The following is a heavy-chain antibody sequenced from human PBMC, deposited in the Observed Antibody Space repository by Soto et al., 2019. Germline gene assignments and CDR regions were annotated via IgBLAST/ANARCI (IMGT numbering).Heavy chain of an antibody. Sequence: GGSLRLSCAASGFTFSSYAMSWVRQAPGKGLEWVSAISGSGGSTYYADSVKGRFTISRDNSKNTLYLQMNSLRAEDTAVYYCAKVADYGDYVHYYYYMDVWGKGTTVTVSS. D-gene: IGHD4-17*01. CDR2: ISGSGGST. CDR3: AKVADYGDYVHYYYYMDV. V-gene: IGHV3-23*01. J-gene: IGHJ6*03. CDR1: GFTFSSYA.